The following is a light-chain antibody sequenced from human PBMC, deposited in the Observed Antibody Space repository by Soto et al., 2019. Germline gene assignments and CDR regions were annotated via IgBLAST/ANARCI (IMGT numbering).Light chain of an antibody. J-gene: IGKJ4*01. Sequence: DLVMTQTPDSLAVSLGQRSTIKCKSSQSVLYSSNNKNYLAWYQQKPGQPPKLLIYWASTRESGVPDRFSGSGSGTDFTLTISSLQAEDVAVYYCQQYYSTPLTFGGGSKV. V-gene: IGKV4-1*01. CDR2: WAS. CDR3: QQYYSTPLT. CDR1: QSVLYSSNNKNY.